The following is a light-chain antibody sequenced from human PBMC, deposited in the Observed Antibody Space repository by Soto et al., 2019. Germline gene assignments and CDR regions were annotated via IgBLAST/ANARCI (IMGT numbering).Light chain of an antibody. CDR2: KTS. V-gene: IGKV1-5*03. CDR1: QSISIW. CDR3: QHWNDAAWK. J-gene: IGKJ1*01. Sequence: LHMTQSPSTLSASVGNRVTITCRSSQSISIWLAWYQQKPVKAPNLLIYKTSSLETGLPSRFSGCRSGTEFSRTFSSLQPNDFPTDYGQHWNDAAWKFGQGTKV.